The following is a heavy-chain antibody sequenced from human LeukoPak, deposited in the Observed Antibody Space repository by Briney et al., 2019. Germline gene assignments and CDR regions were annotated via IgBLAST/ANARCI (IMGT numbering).Heavy chain of an antibody. CDR3: ARAYGSGSYYNYYYMDV. Sequence: PGGSLRLSCAASGFTVSSNYMSWVRQAPGKGLEWVSVIYSGGSTYYADSVKGRFTISRDNSKNTLYLQMNSLRAEDTAVYYCARAYGSGSYYNYYYMDVWGKGTTVTISS. D-gene: IGHD3-10*01. V-gene: IGHV3-66*01. CDR2: IYSGGST. J-gene: IGHJ6*03. CDR1: GFTVSSNY.